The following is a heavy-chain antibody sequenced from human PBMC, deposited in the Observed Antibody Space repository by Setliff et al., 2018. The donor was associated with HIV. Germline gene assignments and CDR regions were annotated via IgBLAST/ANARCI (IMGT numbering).Heavy chain of an antibody. CDR3: ARDRRSIFGVDTKNWFDP. Sequence: PSETLSLTCTVSGVSTSSSSYYWGWIRQPPGKGLDWIGYVYYSGSTYYSPSLKSRLTISGDTSKKQFSLKLSSVTAADTAVYYCARDRRSIFGVDTKNWFDPWGQGTLVTVSS. CDR1: GVSTSSSSYY. CDR2: VYYSGST. J-gene: IGHJ5*02. V-gene: IGHV4-39*07. D-gene: IGHD3-3*01.